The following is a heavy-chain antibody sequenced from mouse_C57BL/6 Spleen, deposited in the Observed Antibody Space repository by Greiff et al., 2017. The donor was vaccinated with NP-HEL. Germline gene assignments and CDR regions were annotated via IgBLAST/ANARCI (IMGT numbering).Heavy chain of an antibody. D-gene: IGHD1-1*01. CDR3: ARRGASTVGYFDV. CDR1: GYTFTSYW. J-gene: IGHJ1*03. V-gene: IGHV1-72*01. Sequence: QVQLQQPGAELVKPGASVKLSCKASGYTFTSYWMHWVKQRPGRGLEWMGRIDPNSGGTKYNEKFKSKATLTVDKPSSTAYMPLSSLTSEDSAVYYCARRGASTVGYFDVWGTGTTVTVSS. CDR2: IDPNSGGT.